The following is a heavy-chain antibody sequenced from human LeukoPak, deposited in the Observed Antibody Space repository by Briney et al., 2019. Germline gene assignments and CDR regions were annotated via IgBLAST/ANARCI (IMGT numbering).Heavy chain of an antibody. CDR3: AKDFSFRQWLGTNFDY. V-gene: IGHV3-30*02. CDR2: LQYDGSNK. J-gene: IGHJ4*02. CDR1: GFTFSNYG. D-gene: IGHD6-19*01. Sequence: GGSLRLSCAASGFTFSNYGMHWVRQAPGKGLEWVAFLQYDGSNKYYADSVKGRFTISRDNSKNTLSLQMNSLRTEDTAVYYCAKDFSFRQWLGTNFDYWGQGALVTVSS.